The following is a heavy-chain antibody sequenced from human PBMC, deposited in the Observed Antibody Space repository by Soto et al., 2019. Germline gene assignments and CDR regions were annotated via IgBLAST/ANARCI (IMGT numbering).Heavy chain of an antibody. CDR2: IYTSGST. D-gene: IGHD4-4*01. J-gene: IGHJ3*02. V-gene: IGHV4-4*07. CDR3: ARVQYPYDACDI. CDR1: GGSISSYY. Sequence: QVQLQESGPGLVKPSETLSLTCTVSGGSISSYYWSWIRQPAGKGLEWIGRIYTSGSTNYHPSLNSRITISVDTSKNQFSLQLSSVTAADTAVYYCARVQYPYDACDIWGQGTIVTVSS.